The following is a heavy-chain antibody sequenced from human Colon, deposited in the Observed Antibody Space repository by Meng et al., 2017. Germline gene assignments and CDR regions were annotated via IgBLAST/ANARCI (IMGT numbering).Heavy chain of an antibody. CDR2: INPNSGVT. J-gene: IGHJ5*02. V-gene: IGHV1-2*06. Sequence: QVQLVQAGAEVKKPGASVKVSCKASGYTFTGYYMHWVRQAPGQGLEWMGRINPNSGVTNHAQKFQGRVTMTRDTSISTAYMELSRVRFDDTAVYYCARGRYSGYLPWGQGTLVTVSS. CDR1: GYTFTGYY. CDR3: ARGRYSGYLP. D-gene: IGHD5-12*01.